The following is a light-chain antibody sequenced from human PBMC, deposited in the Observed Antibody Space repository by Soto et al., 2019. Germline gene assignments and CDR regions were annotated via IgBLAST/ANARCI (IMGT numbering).Light chain of an antibody. Sequence: EIVMTQSPLSLPVTPGEPASISCRSSQSLLHYNGFNYLDWYLQKPGQSPQLLIYLGSNRASGVPARFSGSGSGTDFALKISRVEAEDVGVYYCMQSLQSPRTFGQGTNLEIK. CDR1: QSLLHYNGFNY. CDR3: MQSLQSPRT. V-gene: IGKV2-28*01. J-gene: IGKJ2*02. CDR2: LGS.